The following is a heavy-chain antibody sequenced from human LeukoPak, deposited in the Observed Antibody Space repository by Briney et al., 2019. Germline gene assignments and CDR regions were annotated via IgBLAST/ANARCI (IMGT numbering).Heavy chain of an antibody. CDR1: GFTFNSYA. D-gene: IGHD3-10*01. J-gene: IGHJ6*02. CDR2: ISNNGGTT. Sequence: GGSLRLSCAASGFTFNSYAMSWVRQAPGKGLEWVSGISNNGGTTYYADSVKGRFTISRDNSKNTLFLQMNSLRAEDTAVYYCAKGPYGLGIYYGMDVWGQGTTVTV. CDR3: AKGPYGLGIYYGMDV. V-gene: IGHV3-23*01.